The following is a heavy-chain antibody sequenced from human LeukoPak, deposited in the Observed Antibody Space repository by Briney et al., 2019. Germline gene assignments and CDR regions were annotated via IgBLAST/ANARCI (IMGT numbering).Heavy chain of an antibody. D-gene: IGHD6-13*01. CDR1: GFTFSSHA. Sequence: GGSLRLSCAASGFTFSSHAMSWVRQAPGKGLEWVSAISSGSGSNVYYTDSLKGRFTISRDNSKNTLYLQMNSLRAEDTAVYYCARHGSWSFDYWGQGTLVTVSA. CDR2: ISSGSGSNV. CDR3: ARHGSWSFDY. V-gene: IGHV3-23*01. J-gene: IGHJ4*02.